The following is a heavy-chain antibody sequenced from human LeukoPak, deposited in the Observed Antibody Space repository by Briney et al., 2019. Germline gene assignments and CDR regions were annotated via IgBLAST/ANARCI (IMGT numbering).Heavy chain of an antibody. J-gene: IGHJ4*02. CDR3: AHRGSGYYALFDY. Sequence: ASVKVSCKASGYTFTSYDINWVRQAPGQGLEWMGWINPNSGGTNYAQKFQGRVTMTRDTSISTAYMELSSLRSEDTAVYYCAHRGSGYYALFDYWGQGTLVTVSS. CDR1: GYTFTSYD. CDR2: INPNSGGT. V-gene: IGHV1-2*02. D-gene: IGHD3-22*01.